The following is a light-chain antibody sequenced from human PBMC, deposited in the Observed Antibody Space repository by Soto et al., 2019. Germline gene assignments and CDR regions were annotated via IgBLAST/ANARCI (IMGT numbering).Light chain of an antibody. CDR3: QQYDNLPYT. V-gene: IGKV1-33*01. CDR2: DAS. J-gene: IGKJ4*01. Sequence: DIQMTQSPSPLSASVGDRFTITCQASQDISNYLNWYQQKPGKAPKLLIYDASNLETGVPSRFSGSGSGTDFSFTISSLQPEDIATYYCQQYDNLPYTFGGGTKVDIK. CDR1: QDISNY.